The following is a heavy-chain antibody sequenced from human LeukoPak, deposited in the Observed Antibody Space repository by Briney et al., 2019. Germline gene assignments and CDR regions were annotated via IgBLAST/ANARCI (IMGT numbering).Heavy chain of an antibody. Sequence: SETLFLTCTVSDGSMSGSSFFWGFWIWIRQSPGKGLERSGRIYNSGSTYYNPSLKSRVTISVDTSNNQFSLNLSSVTVADTAVYYCARDVGRGNWNYDSYMDVWGKGTTVTVSS. V-gene: IGHV4-39*07. CDR1: DGSMSGSSFF. CDR3: ARDVGRGNWNYDSYMDV. D-gene: IGHD1-20*01. J-gene: IGHJ6*03. CDR2: IYNSGST.